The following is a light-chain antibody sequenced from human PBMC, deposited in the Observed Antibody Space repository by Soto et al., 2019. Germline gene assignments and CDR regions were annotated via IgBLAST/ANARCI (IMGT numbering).Light chain of an antibody. V-gene: IGKV3-20*01. CDR2: GAS. Sequence: EIVLTQSPGTLSLSPLEIATLSFMRSQSISSVYLAWYQQKPGQAPRLLISGASTRATGIPDRFSGSGSGTDFTLTISRLEPEDFAVYFCQHYVNSQWTFGQGTKVDIK. J-gene: IGKJ1*01. CDR3: QHYVNSQWT. CDR1: QSISSVY.